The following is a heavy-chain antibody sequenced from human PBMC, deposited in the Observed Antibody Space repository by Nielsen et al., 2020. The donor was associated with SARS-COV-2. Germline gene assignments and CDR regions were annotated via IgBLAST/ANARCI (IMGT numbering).Heavy chain of an antibody. D-gene: IGHD5-12*01. V-gene: IGHV4-30-4*02. CDR1: GGSISSGDYY. CDR3: AGSSGYDTIYFDY. J-gene: IGHJ4*02. Sequence: SETLSLTCTVSGGSISSGDYYWSWIRQPPGKGLEWIGYIYYSGSTYYNPSLKSRVTISVDTSKNQFSLKLSSVTAADTAVYYCAGSSGYDTIYFDYWGQGTLVTVSS. CDR2: IYYSGST.